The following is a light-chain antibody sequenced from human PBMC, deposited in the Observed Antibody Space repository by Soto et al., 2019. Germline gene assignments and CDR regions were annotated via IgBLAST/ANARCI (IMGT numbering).Light chain of an antibody. V-gene: IGKV1-5*03. CDR1: QTISSW. J-gene: IGKJ1*01. CDR3: QHYNSYSEA. CDR2: KAS. Sequence: DIQMTQSPSCPASAVGSXATIPCVASQTISSWLAWYQQKPGKAPKLLIYKASTLKSGVPSRFSGSGSGTEFTLTISSLQPDDFATYYCQHYNSYSEAFGQGTKVDI.